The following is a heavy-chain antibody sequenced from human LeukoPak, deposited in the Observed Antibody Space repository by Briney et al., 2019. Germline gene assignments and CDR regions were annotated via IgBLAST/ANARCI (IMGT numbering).Heavy chain of an antibody. V-gene: IGHV1-46*01. CDR3: ARSCSSTSCYTSGWFDP. D-gene: IGHD2-2*02. Sequence: SVKVSCKASGYTFTSYYMHWVRQAPGQGREGMGRINPSGGSTSYAQKLQGRATMTRHMTTSTVYMELSRLRSEDTAVYYCARSCSSTSCYTSGWFDPWGQGTLVTVSS. CDR2: INPSGGST. J-gene: IGHJ5*02. CDR1: GYTFTSYY.